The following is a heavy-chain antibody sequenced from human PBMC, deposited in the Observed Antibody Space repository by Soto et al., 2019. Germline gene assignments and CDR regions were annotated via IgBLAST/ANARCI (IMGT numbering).Heavy chain of an antibody. Sequence: EVQLVESGGGLVQPGGSLRLSCAASGFTFSSYWMHWVRQAPGKGLVWVSRINSDGSSTSYADSVKGRFTISRDNAKNTRYLQMNSLSAEDTAVYYCASLYYDFWSGYYTGEVDYYGMDVWGQGTTVTVSS. V-gene: IGHV3-74*01. J-gene: IGHJ6*02. CDR3: ASLYYDFWSGYYTGEVDYYGMDV. CDR1: GFTFSSYW. CDR2: INSDGSST. D-gene: IGHD3-3*01.